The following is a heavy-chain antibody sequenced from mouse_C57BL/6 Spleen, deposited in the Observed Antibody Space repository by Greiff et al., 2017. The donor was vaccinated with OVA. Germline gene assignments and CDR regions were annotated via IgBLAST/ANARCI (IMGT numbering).Heavy chain of an antibody. CDR2: ISYDGSN. J-gene: IGHJ2*01. CDR3: ARGGSIYYYGSSFDY. D-gene: IGHD1-1*01. Sequence: VQLQQSGPGLVKPSQSLSLTCSVTGYSITSGYYWNWIRQFPGNKLEWMGYISYDGSNNYNPSLKNRISITRDTSKNQFFLKLNSVTTEDTATYYCARGGSIYYYGSSFDYWGQGTTLTVSS. V-gene: IGHV3-6*01. CDR1: GYSITSGYY.